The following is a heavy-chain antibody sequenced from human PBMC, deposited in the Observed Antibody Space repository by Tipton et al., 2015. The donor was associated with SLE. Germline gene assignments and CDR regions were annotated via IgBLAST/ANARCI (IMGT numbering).Heavy chain of an antibody. CDR3: VRDRGGSFSVYFDY. J-gene: IGHJ4*02. V-gene: IGHV4-59*12. CDR2: IYYSGNT. CDR1: GGSISNYY. D-gene: IGHD1-26*01. Sequence: TLSLTCTVSGGSISNYYWSWIRQPPGKGLEWIGYIYYSGNTNYNPSLKSRVTISVDTSKNQFSLNLTSVTAADTAVYYCVRDRGGSFSVYFDYRGQGTLVTVSS.